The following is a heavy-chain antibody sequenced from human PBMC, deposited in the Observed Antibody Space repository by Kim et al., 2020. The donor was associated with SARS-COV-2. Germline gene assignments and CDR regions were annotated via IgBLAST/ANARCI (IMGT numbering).Heavy chain of an antibody. CDR1: GFTFSSYG. CDR2: IWYDGSNK. J-gene: IGHJ6*03. V-gene: IGHV3-33*01. CDR3: ARDHATDYYMDV. Sequence: GGSLRLFCAASGFTFSSYGMHWVRQAPGKGLEWVAVIWYDGSNKYYADSVKGRFTISRDNSKKTLYLQMNSLRAEDTAVYYCARDHATDYYMDVWGKGTTVTVSS. D-gene: IGHD2-2*01.